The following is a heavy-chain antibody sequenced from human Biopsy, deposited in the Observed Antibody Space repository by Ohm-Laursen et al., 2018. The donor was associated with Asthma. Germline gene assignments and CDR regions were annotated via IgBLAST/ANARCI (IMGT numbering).Heavy chain of an antibody. J-gene: IGHJ5*02. CDR2: INPDSGGT. Sequence: SVKVSCKASGYTFIGFRIHWARQAPGQGLEWMGRINPDSGGTNYAQKFQGRVTMTRDTSISTAYMEVSRLRSDDTAVYYCARGQKSAGDRWFDPWGQGTLVTVSS. CDR3: ARGQKSAGDRWFDP. CDR1: GYTFIGFR. D-gene: IGHD6-13*01. V-gene: IGHV1-2*06.